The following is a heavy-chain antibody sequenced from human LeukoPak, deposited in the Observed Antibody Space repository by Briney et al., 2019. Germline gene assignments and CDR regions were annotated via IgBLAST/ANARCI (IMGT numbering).Heavy chain of an antibody. V-gene: IGHV3-21*01. J-gene: IGHJ4*02. Sequence: GGSLRLSCSTSGFTFSDYDMTWFRQAPGKGLEWVSSISGLSSHIYYGDSVKGRFSISRDNAKNSLYLQMNSLGAEDTAVYYCGRAFPPLRTSSAGDLWGQGTLVTVSS. CDR2: ISGLSSHI. D-gene: IGHD3-16*01. CDR3: GRAFPPLRTSSAGDL. CDR1: GFTFSDYD.